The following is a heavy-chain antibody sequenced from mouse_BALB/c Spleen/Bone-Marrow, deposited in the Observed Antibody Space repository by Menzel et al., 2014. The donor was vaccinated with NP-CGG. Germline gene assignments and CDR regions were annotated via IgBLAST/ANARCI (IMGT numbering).Heavy chain of an antibody. Sequence: DVMLVESGGGLVKPGGSLKLSCAASGFTFSSYAMSWVRQTPEKRLEWVATISSGGSYTYYRDSVKGRFTISRDNAKNTLYLQMSSLRSEDTAMYYCARVITWYFDVWGAGTTVTVSS. V-gene: IGHV5-9-1*01. CDR2: ISSGGSYT. J-gene: IGHJ1*01. D-gene: IGHD2-4*01. CDR3: ARVITWYFDV. CDR1: GFTFSSYA.